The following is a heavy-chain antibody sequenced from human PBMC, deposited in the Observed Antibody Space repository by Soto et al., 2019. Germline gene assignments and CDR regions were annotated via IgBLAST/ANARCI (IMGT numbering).Heavy chain of an antibody. V-gene: IGHV3-33*01. CDR2: IWYDGSNK. D-gene: IGHD6-19*01. CDR1: GFTFSSYG. Sequence: GGSLRLSCAASGFTFSSYGMHWVRQAPGKGLEWVAVIWYDGSNKYYADSVKGRFTISRDNSKNTLYLQMNSLRAEDTAVYYCARDSGWDRYYYYGMDVWGQGTTVTVSS. CDR3: ARDSGWDRYYYYGMDV. J-gene: IGHJ6*02.